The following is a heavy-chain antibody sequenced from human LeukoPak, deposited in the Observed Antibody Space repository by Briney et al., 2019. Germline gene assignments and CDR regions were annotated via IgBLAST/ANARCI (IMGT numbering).Heavy chain of an antibody. J-gene: IGHJ5*02. CDR1: GGSISSGGYY. Sequence: SQTLSLTCTVSGGSISSGGYYWSWIRQHPGRGLEWIGYIHYNGNTYYNPSLKSRVTISVDTSKNQFSLKLSSVTAADTAVFYCARGAMGGANWFDPWGQGTLVTASS. CDR2: IHYNGNT. D-gene: IGHD5-18*01. V-gene: IGHV4-31*03. CDR3: ARGAMGGANWFDP.